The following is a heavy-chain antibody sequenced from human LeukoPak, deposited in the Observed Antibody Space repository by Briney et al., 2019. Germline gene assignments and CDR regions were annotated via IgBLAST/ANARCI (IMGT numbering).Heavy chain of an antibody. Sequence: GASVKVSCKASGYTFTGYYMHWVRQAPGQGLEWMGWINPNGGGTNYAQKFQGWVTMTRDTSISTAYMELSRLRSDDTAVYYCARARRYCSGGSCYPEYFQHWGQGTLVTVSS. D-gene: IGHD2-15*01. CDR1: GYTFTGYY. J-gene: IGHJ1*01. CDR3: ARARRYCSGGSCYPEYFQH. CDR2: INPNGGGT. V-gene: IGHV1-2*04.